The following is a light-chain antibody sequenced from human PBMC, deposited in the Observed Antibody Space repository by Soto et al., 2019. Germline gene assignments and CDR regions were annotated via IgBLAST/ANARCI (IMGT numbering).Light chain of an antibody. J-gene: IGKJ5*01. CDR1: QRINSD. CDR2: AAS. V-gene: IGKV1-39*01. CDR3: QQSYSTPTT. Sequence: DIQMTQSPSSPSASVGDRVTITCRASQRINSDLNWYQQTPGKAPELLIYAASSLQSGVPSRFSGSGYGTEFTLTISSLQPEDFGTYYCQQSYSTPTTFGQGTRLEIK.